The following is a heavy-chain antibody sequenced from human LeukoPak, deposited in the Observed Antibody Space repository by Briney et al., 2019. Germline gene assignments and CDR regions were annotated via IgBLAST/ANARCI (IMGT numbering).Heavy chain of an antibody. CDR1: GFTFSSYS. Sequence: GGSLRLSCAASGFTFSSYSMNWVRQAPGKGLEWVSSISSSSSYIYYADSVKGRFTISRDNAKNSLYLQMNSLRAEDTAVYYCARDPPYKWELLPSNYYYYYGMDVWGQGTTVTVSS. J-gene: IGHJ6*02. CDR3: ARDPPYKWELLPSNYYYYYGMDV. D-gene: IGHD1-26*01. CDR2: ISSSSSYI. V-gene: IGHV3-21*01.